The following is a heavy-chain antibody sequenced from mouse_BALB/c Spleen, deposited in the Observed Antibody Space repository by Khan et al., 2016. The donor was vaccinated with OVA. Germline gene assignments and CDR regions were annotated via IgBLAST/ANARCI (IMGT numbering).Heavy chain of an antibody. J-gene: IGHJ3*01. CDR3: AIIYYGYDWFTY. CDR1: GLSLTNYG. CDR2: IWGDGST. Sequence: VQLKQSGPGLVAPSQSLSITCTVSGLSLTNYGISWIRQPPGKGLEWLGVIWGDGSTNYHSALISRLSINKDNSKSQVFLKRNSLQTDDTATYYCAIIYYGYDWFTYWGQGTLVTVSA. D-gene: IGHD2-2*01. V-gene: IGHV2-3*01.